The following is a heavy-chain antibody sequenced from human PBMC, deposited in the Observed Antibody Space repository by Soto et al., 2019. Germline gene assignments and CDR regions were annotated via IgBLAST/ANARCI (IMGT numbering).Heavy chain of an antibody. CDR2: IIPIFGTA. Sequence: ASVKVSCKASGGTFSSYAISWVRQAPGQGLEWMGGIIPIFGTANYAQKFQGRVTITADESTSTAYMELSSLRSEDTAVYYCARLYYDSIGYYYAGGDYWGQGTLVTVSS. J-gene: IGHJ4*02. CDR3: ARLYYDSIGYYYAGGDY. V-gene: IGHV1-69*13. CDR1: GGTFSSYA. D-gene: IGHD3-22*01.